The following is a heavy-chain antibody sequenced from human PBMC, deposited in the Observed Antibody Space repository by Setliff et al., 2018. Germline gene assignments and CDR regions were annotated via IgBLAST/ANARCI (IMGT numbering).Heavy chain of an antibody. V-gene: IGHV4-34*01. CDR3: ARTDDYYNFYAY. J-gene: IGHJ4*02. D-gene: IGHD3-3*01. CDR1: GGSFSGYY. Sequence: PSETLSLTCAVYGGSFSGYYWSWIRQPPGKGLEWIGEINHSGSTNDNPSLKSRVTISIDASKNQFSLKLDSVTAADTAVYYCARTDDYYNFYAYWGQGTLVTVSS. CDR2: INHSGST.